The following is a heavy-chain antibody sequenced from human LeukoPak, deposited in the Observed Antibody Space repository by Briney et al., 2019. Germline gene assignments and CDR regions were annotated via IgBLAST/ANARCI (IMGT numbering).Heavy chain of an antibody. CDR3: AISRYSGSYPFDY. J-gene: IGHJ4*02. CDR2: IGGSGGST. V-gene: IGHV3-23*01. Sequence: GGSLRLSCAASGFTFSSYAMSWVRQAPGKGLEWVSAIGGSGGSTYYADSVKGRFTISSDNSKNTLYLQMNSLRAEDTAVYYCAISRYSGSYPFDYWGQGTLVTVSS. CDR1: GFTFSSYA. D-gene: IGHD1-26*01.